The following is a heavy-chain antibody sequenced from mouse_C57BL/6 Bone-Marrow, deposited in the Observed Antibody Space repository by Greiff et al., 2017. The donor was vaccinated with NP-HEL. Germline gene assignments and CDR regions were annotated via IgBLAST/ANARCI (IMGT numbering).Heavy chain of an antibody. CDR1: GYTFTSYW. CDR3: ARHYSNYPYYAMDY. Sequence: QVQLQQPGAELVRPGTSVKLSCKASGYTFTSYWMHWVKQRPGQGLEWIGVIDPSDSYTNYNQKFKGKATLTVDTSSSTAYMQLSSLTSEDSAVYYCARHYSNYPYYAMDYWGQVTTVTVSS. V-gene: IGHV1-59*01. CDR2: IDPSDSYT. J-gene: IGHJ4*01. D-gene: IGHD2-5*01.